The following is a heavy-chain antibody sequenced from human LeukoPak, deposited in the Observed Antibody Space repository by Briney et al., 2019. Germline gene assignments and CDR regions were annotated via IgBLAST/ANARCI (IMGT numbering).Heavy chain of an antibody. D-gene: IGHD2-15*01. V-gene: IGHV4-34*01. Sequence: PSETLSLTCAVYGGSFSGYYWSWIRQSPGKGLEWIGEINHSGSTNYNPSLKSRVTISVDTSKNQFSLKLSSVTAADTAVYYCAREPGYCSGGSCPYYFDYWGQGTLVTVSS. CDR2: INHSGST. J-gene: IGHJ4*02. CDR1: GGSFSGYY. CDR3: AREPGYCSGGSCPYYFDY.